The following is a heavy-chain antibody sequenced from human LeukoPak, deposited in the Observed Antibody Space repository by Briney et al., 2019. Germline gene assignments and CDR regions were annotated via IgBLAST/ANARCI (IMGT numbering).Heavy chain of an antibody. CDR1: GGSISIYY. CDR2: IYTSGST. J-gene: IGHJ6*03. Sequence: SETLSLTCTVSGGSISIYYWSWIRQPAGKGLEWIGRIYTSGSTNYNPSLKSRVTISVDTSKNQFSLKLSSVTAADTAVYYCASERGYDYYYYYMDVWGKGTTVTISS. D-gene: IGHD5-12*01. V-gene: IGHV4-4*07. CDR3: ASERGYDYYYYYMDV.